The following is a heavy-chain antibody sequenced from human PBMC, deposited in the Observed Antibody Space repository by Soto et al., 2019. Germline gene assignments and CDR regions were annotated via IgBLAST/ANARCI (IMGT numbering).Heavy chain of an antibody. CDR2: ISSSSSYI. V-gene: IGHV3-21*01. D-gene: IGHD6-19*01. J-gene: IGHJ6*02. CDR1: GFTFSSYS. CDR3: ASPAVAPDYYYGMDV. Sequence: GGSLRLSCAASGFTFSSYSMNWVRQAPGKGLEWVSSISSSSSYIYYADSVKGRFTISRDNAKDSLYLQMNSLRAEDTAGYYCASPAVAPDYYYGMDVWGQVTQVTFSS.